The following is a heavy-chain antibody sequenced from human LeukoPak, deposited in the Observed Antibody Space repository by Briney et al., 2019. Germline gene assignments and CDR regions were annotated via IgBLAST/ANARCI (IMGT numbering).Heavy chain of an antibody. CDR2: ISSSSSYI. CDR1: GFTFSSYS. J-gene: IGHJ2*01. D-gene: IGHD6-6*01. CDR3: ARGEARYWYFDL. V-gene: IGHV3-21*01. Sequence: PGGSLRLSCAASGFTFSSYSMNWVRQAPGKGLEWVSSISSSSSYIYYADSVKGRFTISRDNAKNSLYLQMSSLRAEGTAVYYCARGEARYWYFDLWGRGTLVTVSS.